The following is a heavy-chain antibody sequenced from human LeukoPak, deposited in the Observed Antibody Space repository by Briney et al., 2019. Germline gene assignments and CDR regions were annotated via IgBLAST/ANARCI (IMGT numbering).Heavy chain of an antibody. CDR2: INPSGGST. J-gene: IGHJ4*02. CDR1: GYTFTSYY. Sequence: ASVKVSCKASGYTFTSYYMHWVRQAPGQGLEWMGIINPSGGSTSYAQKFQGRVTMTRDTSISTAYMELSRLRSDDTAVYYCARGTYYDFWSGPPFDYWGQGTLVTVSS. D-gene: IGHD3-3*01. V-gene: IGHV1-46*01. CDR3: ARGTYYDFWSGPPFDY.